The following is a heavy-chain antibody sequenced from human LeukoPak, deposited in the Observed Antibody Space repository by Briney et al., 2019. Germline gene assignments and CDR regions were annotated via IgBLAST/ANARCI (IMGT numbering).Heavy chain of an antibody. J-gene: IGHJ4*02. D-gene: IGHD4-17*01. Sequence: PGGSLRLSCAASGFTFSDHYMDWVRQAPGKGLEWVGRTRNKANSYTTEYAASVKGRFTISRDDSKNSLYLQMNSLKTEDTAVYYCTTTVTTPPFDYWGQGTLVTVSS. CDR1: GFTFSDHY. V-gene: IGHV3-72*01. CDR2: TRNKANSYTT. CDR3: TTTVTTPPFDY.